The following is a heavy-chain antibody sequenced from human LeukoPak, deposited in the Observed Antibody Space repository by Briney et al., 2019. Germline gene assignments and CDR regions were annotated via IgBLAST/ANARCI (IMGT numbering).Heavy chain of an antibody. CDR1: GYTFSRYY. D-gene: IGHD3-3*01. V-gene: IGHV1-46*01. CDR3: ARAPEWLPLDY. Sequence: ASVKDSCKASGYTFSRYYMHWVRQAPGQGLEWMGIINPSGGSTSYAQRFQGRVTMTSDTSTNTVYMELSSLRSEDTAVYYCARAPEWLPLDYWGQGTLVTVSS. J-gene: IGHJ4*02. CDR2: INPSGGST.